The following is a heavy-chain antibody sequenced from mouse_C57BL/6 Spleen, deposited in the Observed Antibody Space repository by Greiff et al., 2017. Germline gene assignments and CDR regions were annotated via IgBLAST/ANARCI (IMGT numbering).Heavy chain of an antibody. V-gene: IGHV1-69*01. Sequence: QVQLQQPGAELVMPGASVKLSCKASGYTFTSYWMHWVKQRPGQGLEWIGEIDPSDSYSNYNQKFKGKSTLTVDKSSSTAYMQLSSLTSEDSAVYYCARWAVVAPFDYWGQGTTLTVSS. CDR3: ARWAVVAPFDY. CDR1: GYTFTSYW. J-gene: IGHJ2*01. D-gene: IGHD1-1*01. CDR2: IDPSDSYS.